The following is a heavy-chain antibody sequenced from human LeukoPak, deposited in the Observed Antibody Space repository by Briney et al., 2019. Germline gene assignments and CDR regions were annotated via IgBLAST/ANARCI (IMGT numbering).Heavy chain of an antibody. V-gene: IGHV3-23*01. CDR2: SSGSGTHT. Sequence: GGSLRLSCAASGFIFKNYAMAWVRQPPGKGLEWVSVSSGSGTHTYYAASVKGRFTISRDNSNNTLYLQMNSLRAEDTAVYYCAKRAAYSRSSLVLPFDAFDLWGQGTMVTVSS. J-gene: IGHJ3*01. D-gene: IGHD6-6*01. CDR3: AKRAAYSRSSLVLPFDAFDL. CDR1: GFIFKNYA.